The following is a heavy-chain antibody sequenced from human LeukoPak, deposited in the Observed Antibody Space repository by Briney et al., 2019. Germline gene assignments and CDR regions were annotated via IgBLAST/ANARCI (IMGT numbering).Heavy chain of an antibody. Sequence: SETLSLTCAVYGGSFSGYYWSWIRQPPGKGLEWVGEINHSGSTNYNPSLTSRVTISVDTSKSQFSLKLSSVTAADTAVYYCASGEGAFDIWGQGTMVTVSS. V-gene: IGHV4-34*01. CDR2: INHSGST. CDR1: GGSFSGYY. CDR3: ASGEGAFDI. J-gene: IGHJ3*02.